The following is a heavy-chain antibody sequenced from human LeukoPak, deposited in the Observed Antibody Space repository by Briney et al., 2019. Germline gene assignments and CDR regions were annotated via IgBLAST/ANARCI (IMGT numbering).Heavy chain of an antibody. CDR2: MNPNSGNT. J-gene: IGHJ5*02. CDR1: GYTFTSYD. V-gene: IGHV1-8*01. Sequence: ASVKVSCKASGYTFTSYDINWVRHATGQGLEWMGWMNPNSGNTGYTQKFQGRVTMTRNTSISTAYMELSSLRSEDTAVYYCAIQMVATRANWFDPWGQGTLVTVSS. D-gene: IGHD5-12*01. CDR3: AIQMVATRANWFDP.